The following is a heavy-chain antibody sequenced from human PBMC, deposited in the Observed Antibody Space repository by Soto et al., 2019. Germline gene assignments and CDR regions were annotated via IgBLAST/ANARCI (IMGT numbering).Heavy chain of an antibody. CDR3: ARSPGNYGVYYYYYMDV. D-gene: IGHD4-17*01. CDR2: ISAYNGNT. Sequence: ASVKVSCKASGYTFTSYGISWVRQAPGQGLEWMGLISAYNGNTNYAQKLQGRVTMTTDTSTSTAYMELRSLRSDDTAVYYCARSPGNYGVYYYYYMDVWGKGTTVTVSS. CDR1: GYTFTSYG. V-gene: IGHV1-18*01. J-gene: IGHJ6*03.